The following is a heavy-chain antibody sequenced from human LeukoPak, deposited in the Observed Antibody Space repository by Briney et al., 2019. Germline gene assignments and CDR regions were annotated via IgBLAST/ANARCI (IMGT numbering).Heavy chain of an antibody. CDR2: INWNGGST. CDR3: AGGDRNGWYFDY. J-gene: IGHJ4*02. Sequence: GGSLRLSCAASGFRFDDHVMSWVRQVPGKGLEWVSVINWNGGSTGYGDSVKGRFTISRDNAKNSLYLQMNSLRAEDTALYYCAGGDRNGWYFDYWGQGILVTVSS. CDR1: GFRFDDHV. V-gene: IGHV3-20*04. D-gene: IGHD6-19*01.